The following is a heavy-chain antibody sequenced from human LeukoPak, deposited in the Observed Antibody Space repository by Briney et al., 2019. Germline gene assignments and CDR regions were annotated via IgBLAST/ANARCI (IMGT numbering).Heavy chain of an antibody. CDR3: VRIQSGYPRTWNGYAFEV. CDR2: ISSSSSYI. J-gene: IGHJ3*01. CDR1: GFTFSSYS. Sequence: GGSLRLSCAASGFTFSSYSMNWVRQAPGKGLEWVSSISSSSSYIYYADSVKGRFTISRDNAKNSLYLQMNSLRAEDTALYYCVRIQSGYPRTWNGYAFEVWGQGTLVTVAS. V-gene: IGHV3-21*04. D-gene: IGHD5-12*01.